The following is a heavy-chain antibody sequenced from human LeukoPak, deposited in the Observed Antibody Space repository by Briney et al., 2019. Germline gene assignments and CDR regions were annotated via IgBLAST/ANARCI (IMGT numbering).Heavy chain of an antibody. J-gene: IGHJ3*02. CDR2: INSDGSST. CDR1: GFTFSSNW. V-gene: IGHV3-74*01. CDR3: AKDYYSGSYTSDAFDI. D-gene: IGHD1-26*01. Sequence: GGSLRLSCATSGFTFSSNWMHWVRQTPGKGLVWVSRINSDGSSTSYADSVKGRFSISRDNAKNSLYLQMNSLRAEDTALYYCAKDYYSGSYTSDAFDIWGQGTMVTVSS.